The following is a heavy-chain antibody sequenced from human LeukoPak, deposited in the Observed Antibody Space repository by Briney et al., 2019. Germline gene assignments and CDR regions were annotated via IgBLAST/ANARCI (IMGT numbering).Heavy chain of an antibody. V-gene: IGHV1-18*01. CDR1: GYTFTTYG. CDR3: ARRGCSGGSCYHDDAFDI. J-gene: IGHJ3*02. CDR2: ISADNGNT. Sequence: ASVKVSCKASGYTFTTYGITWVRQAPGQGLEWMGWISADNGNTNSAQNLQDRVTMTTDTSTSTAYMELRSLRSDDTAVYYCARRGCSGGSCYHDDAFDIWGQGTMVTVSS. D-gene: IGHD2-15*01.